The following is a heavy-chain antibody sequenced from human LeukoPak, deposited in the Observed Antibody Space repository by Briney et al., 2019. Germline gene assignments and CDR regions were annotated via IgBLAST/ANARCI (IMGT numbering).Heavy chain of an antibody. CDR3: ARRSYGSGSYYQGNYFDY. Sequence: GGSLRLSCAASGFTFSSYSMNWVRQAPGKGLEWVSSISSSSYIYYADSVKGRFTISRDNAKNSLYLQMNSLRAEDTAVYYCARRSYGSGSYYQGNYFDYWGQGTLVTVSS. CDR2: ISSSSYI. V-gene: IGHV3-21*01. CDR1: GFTFSSYS. J-gene: IGHJ4*02. D-gene: IGHD3-10*01.